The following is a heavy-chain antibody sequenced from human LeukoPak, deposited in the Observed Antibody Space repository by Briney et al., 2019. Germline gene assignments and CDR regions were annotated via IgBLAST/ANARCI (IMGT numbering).Heavy chain of an antibody. Sequence: SQTLSLTCAVSGGSISSGGYSWSWIRQPPGKGLEWIGYIYHSGSTYYNPSLKSRVTIPVDRSKNQFSLKLSPVTAADTAVYYCARGLLWFGENGIDYWGQGTLVTVSS. J-gene: IGHJ4*02. CDR1: GGSISSGGYS. CDR2: IYHSGST. CDR3: ARGLLWFGENGIDY. D-gene: IGHD3-10*01. V-gene: IGHV4-30-2*01.